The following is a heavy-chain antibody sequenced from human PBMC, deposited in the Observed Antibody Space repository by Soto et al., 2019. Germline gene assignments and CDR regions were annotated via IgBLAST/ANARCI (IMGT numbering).Heavy chain of an antibody. J-gene: IGHJ4*02. CDR2: INSDGSST. V-gene: IGHV3-74*01. CDR3: ARDRPYGDYERDFDY. D-gene: IGHD4-17*01. CDR1: GFTFSRYW. Sequence: EVQLVESGGGLVQPGGSLRLSCAASGFTFSRYWMHWVRQAPGKGLVWVSRINSDGSSTSYADSVKGRFSISRDNAKNTLYLQMNSLRAEDTAVYYCARDRPYGDYERDFDYWGQGTLVTVS.